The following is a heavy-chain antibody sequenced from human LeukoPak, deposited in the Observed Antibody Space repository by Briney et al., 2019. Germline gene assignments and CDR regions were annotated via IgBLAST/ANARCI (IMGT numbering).Heavy chain of an antibody. CDR2: ISAYNGNT. CDR3: AREEQFYYMDV. J-gene: IGHJ6*03. CDR1: GYSLITYG. D-gene: IGHD1/OR15-1a*01. V-gene: IGHV1-18*01. Sequence: GASVTVSCKASGYSLITYGITWVRQAPGQGLEWMGWISAYNGNTKYAQKFQGRVTMTTDTSTSTAYMELRSLRSDDTAVYYCAREEQFYYMDVWGKGTTVTVSS.